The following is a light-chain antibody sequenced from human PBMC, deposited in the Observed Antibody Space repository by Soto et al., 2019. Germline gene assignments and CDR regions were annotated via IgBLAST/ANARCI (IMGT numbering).Light chain of an antibody. CDR2: DVT. CDR1: SSDVGGYNY. Sequence: QSVLTQPRSVSGSPGQSVTISCTGTSSDVGGYNYVSWYQQHPGIAPKLMIYDVTKRPSGVPDRFSGSKSGNTASLTISGLQAEDEADYYCCSYAGSYSFEVFGGGTKLTVL. CDR3: CSYAGSYSFEV. V-gene: IGLV2-11*01. J-gene: IGLJ2*01.